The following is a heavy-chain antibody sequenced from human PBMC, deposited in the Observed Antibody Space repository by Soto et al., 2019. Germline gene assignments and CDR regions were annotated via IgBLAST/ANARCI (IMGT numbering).Heavy chain of an antibody. Sequence: QVQLVQSGTEVKKPGASVKVSCKASGYTFTSYAISWVRQAPGQGLERMGWINPYNGNTNYAQKLQGRVTMTTDTSTSTAYMELRSLRSDDTAVYYCARDTAMALPDAWGQGTLVTVSS. D-gene: IGHD5-18*01. V-gene: IGHV1-18*01. CDR1: GYTFTSYA. J-gene: IGHJ4*02. CDR2: INPYNGNT. CDR3: ARDTAMALPDA.